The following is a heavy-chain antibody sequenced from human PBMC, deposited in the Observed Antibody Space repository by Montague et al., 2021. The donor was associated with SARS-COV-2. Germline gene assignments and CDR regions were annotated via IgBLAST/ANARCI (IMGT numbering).Heavy chain of an antibody. J-gene: IGHJ3*02. D-gene: IGHD4-17*01. Sequence: SETLSLTCTVSGGSIRSSSCYWGWLRQPPGKGLDWLGSINYSGSTYYNPSLKSRVTLSVDTSKNQFSLKLSSVTAADTAVYYCAMRGGALGAFDIWGQGTMVTVSS. CDR2: INYSGST. CDR1: GGSIRSSSCY. CDR3: AMRGGALGAFDI. V-gene: IGHV4-39*01.